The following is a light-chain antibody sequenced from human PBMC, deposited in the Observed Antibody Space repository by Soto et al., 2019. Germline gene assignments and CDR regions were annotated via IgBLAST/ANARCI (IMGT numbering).Light chain of an antibody. J-gene: IGLJ1*01. CDR2: DNN. V-gene: IGLV1-51*01. CDR3: GTWDSSLSAYV. Sequence: QSVLTQPHSVSAAPGQKVTISCSGSSSNIGNNYVSWYQQLPGTAPKLLIYDNNKRPSGIPDRFSDSKSGTSATLAITGLQTGDEADYYCGTWDSSLSAYVFGTGTKVTVL. CDR1: SSNIGNNY.